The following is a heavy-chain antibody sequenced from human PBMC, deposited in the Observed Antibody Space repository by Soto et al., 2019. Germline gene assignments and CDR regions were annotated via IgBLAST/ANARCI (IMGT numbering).Heavy chain of an antibody. CDR3: ARGLLVQDV. Sequence: EVQLVESGGGLVQPGGSLRLSCAASGFTLSGRSMHWVRQAPGKGLVWVSGIDNAGTDSTYADSVKGRFTSSRDNAKNMLYLQMNRLRVEDTAVYYCARGLLVQDVWGKGTTVTVSS. V-gene: IGHV3-74*01. CDR1: GFTLSGRS. J-gene: IGHJ6*04. D-gene: IGHD2-21*01. CDR2: IDNAGTDS.